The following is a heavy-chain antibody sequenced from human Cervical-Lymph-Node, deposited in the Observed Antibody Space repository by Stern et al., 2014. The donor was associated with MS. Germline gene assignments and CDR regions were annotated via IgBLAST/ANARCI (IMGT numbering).Heavy chain of an antibody. D-gene: IGHD3-9*01. CDR3: ARADYDILTGYYRAEYFQH. V-gene: IGHV1-69*06. CDR2: IIPIFGTA. J-gene: IGHJ1*01. Sequence: QVQLVQSGAEVKKPGSSVKVSCKASGGTFSSYAISWVRQAPGQGLEWMGGIIPIFGTANYAQKFQGRVTITADKSTSTAYMELSSLRSEDTAVYYCARADYDILTGYYRAEYFQHWGQGTLVTVSS. CDR1: GGTFSSYA.